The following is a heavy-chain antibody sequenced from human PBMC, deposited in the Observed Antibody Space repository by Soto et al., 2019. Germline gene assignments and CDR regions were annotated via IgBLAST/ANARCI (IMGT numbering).Heavy chain of an antibody. J-gene: IGHJ4*01. CDR3: ARDNNDFWSLYPLDFDY. Sequence: SETLSLTCTVSGGSLTKYYWSWIRQPAGKGLEWIGRISTSGNVVSKASLRSRLTMSVDTSKNQFSLRLTSVTAADTAVYYCARDNNDFWSLYPLDFDYWGHGALVTVSS. V-gene: IGHV4-4*07. CDR1: GGSLTKYY. CDR2: ISTSGNV. D-gene: IGHD3-3*01.